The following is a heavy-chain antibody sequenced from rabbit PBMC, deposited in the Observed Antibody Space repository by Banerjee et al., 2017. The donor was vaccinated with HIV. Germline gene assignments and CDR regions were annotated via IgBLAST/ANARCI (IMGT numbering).Heavy chain of an antibody. D-gene: IGHD1-1*01. Sequence: EESGGDLVKPGASLTLTCTASGFSFSSSYYMCWVRQAPGKGPEWIACIYVDDGSTFYASWVNGRFSISRSPSLNTVTLQMTSLTAADTATYFCARGGNYGDLWGPGTLVTVS. CDR1: GFSFSSSYY. J-gene: IGHJ6*01. CDR3: ARGGNYGDL. V-gene: IGHV1S47*01. CDR2: IYVDDGST.